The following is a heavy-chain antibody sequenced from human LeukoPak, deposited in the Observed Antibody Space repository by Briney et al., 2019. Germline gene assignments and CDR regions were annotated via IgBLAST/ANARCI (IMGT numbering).Heavy chain of an antibody. CDR1: GYTLTSYY. J-gene: IGHJ4*02. D-gene: IGHD3-3*01. V-gene: IGHV1-46*03. CDR2: INPSGGST. Sequence: ASVKVSCKASGYTLTSYYMHWVRQAPGQGLEWMGIINPSGGSTSYAQKFQGRVTMTRDTSTSTVYMELSSLRSEDTAVYYCARDLAIFGVADRRSPGGYWGQGTLVTVSS. CDR3: ARDLAIFGVADRRSPGGY.